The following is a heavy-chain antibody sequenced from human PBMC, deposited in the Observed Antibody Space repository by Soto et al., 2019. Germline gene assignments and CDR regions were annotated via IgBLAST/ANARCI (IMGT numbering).Heavy chain of an antibody. D-gene: IGHD3-22*01. J-gene: IGHJ4*02. Sequence: SETLSLTCTVSGGSINSGYYSWTWIRQPPGKGLEWIGYIYHTGTTYYNTSLKSRVTISVDTSKNQFSLKLSSVTAADTAVYYCARAVPGPYYYDSSGYYYFDYWGQGTLVTVSS. V-gene: IGHV4-30-2*01. CDR1: GGSINSGYYS. CDR2: IYHTGTT. CDR3: ARAVPGPYYYDSSGYYYFDY.